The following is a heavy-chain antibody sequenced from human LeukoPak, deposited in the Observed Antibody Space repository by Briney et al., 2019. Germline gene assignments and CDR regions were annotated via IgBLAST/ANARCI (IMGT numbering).Heavy chain of an antibody. J-gene: IGHJ3*02. CDR1: GYTFTGYY. V-gene: IGHV1-2*02. D-gene: IGHD6-19*01. CDR2: INPNSGGT. CDR3: ARVEEYSSGWYEAFGI. Sequence: GASVKVSCKASGYTFTGYYMHWVRQAPGQGLEWMGWINPNSGGTNYAQKFQGRVTMTRDTSISTAYMELSRLRSDDTAVYYCARVEEYSSGWYEAFGIWGQGTMVTVSS.